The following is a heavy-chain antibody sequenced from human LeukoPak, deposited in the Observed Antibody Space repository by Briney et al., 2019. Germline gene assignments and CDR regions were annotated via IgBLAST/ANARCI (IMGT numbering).Heavy chain of an antibody. V-gene: IGHV3-23*01. Sequence: GGSLRLSCAASGFTFSSYAMSWVRQAPWKGLEWVSAISGSGGSTYYADSVKGRFTISRDNSKNTLYLQMNSLRAEDTAVYYCAKDRWNYYDSSGYYYYDYWGQGTLVTVSS. D-gene: IGHD3-22*01. CDR1: GFTFSSYA. CDR3: AKDRWNYYDSSGYYYYDY. CDR2: ISGSGGST. J-gene: IGHJ4*02.